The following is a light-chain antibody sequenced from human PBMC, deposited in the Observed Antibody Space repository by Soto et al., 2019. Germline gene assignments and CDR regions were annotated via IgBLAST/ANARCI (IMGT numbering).Light chain of an antibody. CDR2: DIP. CDR3: QQRNNWPRVT. Sequence: EIVLTQSPATVSFSPGERATLSCRASQIVTRHLAWYPQKPGQAPSLLIYDIPNRDTGIPARFSGSGSGTDFTLTISRLEPEDSAVYYCQQRNNWPRVTFGQGTKLEIK. CDR1: QIVTRH. V-gene: IGKV3-11*01. J-gene: IGKJ2*01.